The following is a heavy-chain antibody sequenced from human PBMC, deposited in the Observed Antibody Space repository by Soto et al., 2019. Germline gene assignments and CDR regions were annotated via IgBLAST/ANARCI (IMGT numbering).Heavy chain of an antibody. Sequence: ASVKVSCKASGYTFTGYYMHWVRQAPGQGLEWMGWINPNSGGTNYAQKFQGRVTMTRDTSISTAYMELSRLRSDDTAVYYCARDPTYYYGSGSRHFDYWGQGTLVTVSS. CDR1: GYTFTGYY. CDR3: ARDPTYYYGSGSRHFDY. V-gene: IGHV1-2*02. J-gene: IGHJ4*02. D-gene: IGHD3-10*01. CDR2: INPNSGGT.